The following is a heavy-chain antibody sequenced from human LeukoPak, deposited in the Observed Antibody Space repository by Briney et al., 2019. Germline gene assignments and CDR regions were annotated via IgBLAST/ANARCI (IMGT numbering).Heavy chain of an antibody. CDR2: ISSSSSYI. Sequence: GGSLRLSCAASGFTFSSYSMNWVRQAPGQGLEWVSSISSSSSYIYYADSVKGRFTISRDNAKNSLYLQMNSLRAEDTAVYYCARGLATVTTFDYWGQGTLVTVSS. V-gene: IGHV3-21*01. J-gene: IGHJ4*02. CDR1: GFTFSSYS. CDR3: ARGLATVTTFDY. D-gene: IGHD4-17*01.